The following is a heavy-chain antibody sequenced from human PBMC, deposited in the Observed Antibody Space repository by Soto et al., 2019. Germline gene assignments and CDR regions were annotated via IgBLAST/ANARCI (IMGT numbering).Heavy chain of an antibody. CDR3: GRGAPRWSYCSGGSCYSDY. J-gene: IGHJ4*02. Sequence: PGGSLRLSCAASGFTFSSYSMNWVRQAPGKGLEWVSSISSSSSSYIYYADSVKGRFTISRDNAKNSLYLQMNSLRAEDTAVYYCGRGAPRWSYCSGGSCYSDYWGQGTLVTVSS. D-gene: IGHD2-15*01. CDR1: GFTFSSYS. CDR2: ISSSSSSYI. V-gene: IGHV3-21*01.